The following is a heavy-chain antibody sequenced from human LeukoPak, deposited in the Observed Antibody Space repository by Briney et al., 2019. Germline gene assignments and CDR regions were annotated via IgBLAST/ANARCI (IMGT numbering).Heavy chain of an antibody. V-gene: IGHV4-59*07. Sequence: NTSDTLSLICSLSVPPIKTYYWSWIRQPPGKGLEGIVWIYYTGSTDFNPSLKGRVTLPVDISKKQSSLTLNPLNATGTAVYYFARGRDGYSVWGQRTLVTVSS. J-gene: IGHJ4*02. CDR2: IYYTGST. CDR1: VPPIKTYY. D-gene: IGHD5-24*01. CDR3: ARGRDGYSV.